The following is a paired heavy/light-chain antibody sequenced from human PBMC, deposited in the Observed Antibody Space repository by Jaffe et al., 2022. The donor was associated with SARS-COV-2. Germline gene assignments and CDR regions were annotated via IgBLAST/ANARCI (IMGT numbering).Heavy chain of an antibody. J-gene: IGHJ6*02. Sequence: QVQLVQSGAEVKKPGSSVKVSCKASGGTFSSYTISWVRQAPGQGLEWMGRIIPILGIANYAQKFQGRVTITADKSTSTAYMELSSLRSEDTAVYYCARMLIWSGQKAHRNYYYGMDVWGQGTTVTVSS. CDR1: GGTFSSYT. CDR3: ARMLIWSGQKAHRNYYYGMDV. V-gene: IGHV1-69*02. D-gene: IGHD3-3*01. CDR2: IIPILGIA.
Light chain of an antibody. Sequence: QSVLTQPPSASGTPGQRVTISCSGSSSNIGSNTVNWYQQLPGTAPKLLIYSNNQRPSGVPDRFSGSKSGTSASLAISGLQSEDEADYYCAAWDDSLNAYVFGTGTKVTVL. CDR1: SSNIGSNT. CDR3: AAWDDSLNAYV. CDR2: SNN. V-gene: IGLV1-44*01. J-gene: IGLJ1*01.